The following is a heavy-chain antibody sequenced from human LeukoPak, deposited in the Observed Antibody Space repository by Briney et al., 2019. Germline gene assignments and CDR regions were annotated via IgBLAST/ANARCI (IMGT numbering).Heavy chain of an antibody. V-gene: IGHV1-69*05. D-gene: IGHD6-19*01. J-gene: IGHJ4*02. CDR3: AREGGATEISSGWYYFDY. Sequence: SVKVSCKASGGTFSSYAISWVRQAPGQGLEWMGGIIPIFGTANYAQKFQGRVTITTDESTSTAYMELSSLRSEDTAVYYCAREGGATEISSGWYYFDYWGQGTLVTVSS. CDR1: GGTFSSYA. CDR2: IIPIFGTA.